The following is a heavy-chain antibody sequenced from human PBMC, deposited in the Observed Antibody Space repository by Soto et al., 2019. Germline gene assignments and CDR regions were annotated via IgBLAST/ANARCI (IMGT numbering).Heavy chain of an antibody. D-gene: IGHD3-22*01. CDR2: IIPIFATA. CDR3: ARGVYYYDSSGHFPYYLDY. Sequence: ASVKVSCKASGGTFSSYAISWVRQAPGQGLEWMGGIIPIFATANYAQKFQGRVTITADESTSTAYMELSSLRSEDTAVYYCARGVYYYDSSGHFPYYLDYWGQGTLVTVSS. V-gene: IGHV1-69*13. CDR1: GGTFSSYA. J-gene: IGHJ4*02.